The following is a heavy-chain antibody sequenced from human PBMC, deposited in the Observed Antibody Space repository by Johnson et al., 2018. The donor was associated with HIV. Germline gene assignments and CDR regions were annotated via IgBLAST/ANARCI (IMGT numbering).Heavy chain of an antibody. CDR1: GFTFSSYG. CDR3: AKARRAWTDAFDI. D-gene: IGHD1-1*01. J-gene: IGHJ3*02. CDR2: IKQDGSEK. Sequence: EVQLVESGGGVVQPGGSLRLSCAASGFTFSSYGMHWVRQAPGKGLEWVANIKQDGSEKYYVDSVKGRFTISRDNAKNSLYLQMNSLRAEDTAVYYCAKARRAWTDAFDIWGQGTMVTVSS. V-gene: IGHV3-7*03.